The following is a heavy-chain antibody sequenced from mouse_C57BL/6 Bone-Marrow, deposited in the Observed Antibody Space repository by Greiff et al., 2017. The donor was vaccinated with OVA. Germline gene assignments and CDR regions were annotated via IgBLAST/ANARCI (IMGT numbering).Heavy chain of an antibody. CDR1: GFTFSDYG. V-gene: IGHV5-17*01. CDR2: ISSGSSTI. CDR3: ARRLLWVRAYYYAMDY. Sequence: EVKLVESGGGLVKPGGSLKLSCAASGFTFSDYGMHWVRQAPEKGLEWVAYISSGSSTIYYADTVKGRFTISRDNAKNTLFLQMSSRSSEDTAMYYCARRLLWVRAYYYAMDYWGQGTSVTVSS. J-gene: IGHJ4*01. D-gene: IGHD2-14*01.